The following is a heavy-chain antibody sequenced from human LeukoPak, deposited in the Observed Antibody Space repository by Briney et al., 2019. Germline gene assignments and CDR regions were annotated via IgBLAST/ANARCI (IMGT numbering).Heavy chain of an antibody. Sequence: GASVKVSCKASGYIFNGYYIHWARQAPGQGLEWMGWINPNSGDTNYPQKFQGRVTMAWDTSISTAYMELSRLKSDDTAVYYCARGNSGSDYWGQGTLVTVSS. V-gene: IGHV1-2*02. D-gene: IGHD5-12*01. J-gene: IGHJ4*02. CDR1: GYIFNGYY. CDR3: ARGNSGSDY. CDR2: INPNSGDT.